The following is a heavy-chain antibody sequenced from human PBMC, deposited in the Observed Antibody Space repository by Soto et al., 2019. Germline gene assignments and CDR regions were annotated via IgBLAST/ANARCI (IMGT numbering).Heavy chain of an antibody. Sequence: VGSLRLSCAASGFTFSSYWMSWVRQAPGKGLEWVANIKQDGSEKYYVDSVKGRFTISRDNAKNSLYLQMNSLRAEDTAVYYCARENYYGSGSYYTPRYYYGMDVWGQGTTVTVSS. V-gene: IGHV3-7*01. J-gene: IGHJ6*02. CDR3: ARENYYGSGSYYTPRYYYGMDV. CDR2: IKQDGSEK. D-gene: IGHD3-10*01. CDR1: GFTFSSYW.